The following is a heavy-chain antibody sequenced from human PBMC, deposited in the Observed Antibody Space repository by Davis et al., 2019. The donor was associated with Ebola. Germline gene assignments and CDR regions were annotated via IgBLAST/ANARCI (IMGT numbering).Heavy chain of an antibody. J-gene: IGHJ4*02. V-gene: IGHV3-11*01. D-gene: IGHD3-10*01. CDR2: ISSSGSTI. Sequence: GESLKISCAASGFTFSDYYMSWIRQAPGKGLEWVSYISSSGSTIYYADSVKGRFTISRDNAKNSLYLQMNSLRAEDTAVYYCARGLLWFGELLPTYYFDYWGQGTLVTVSS. CDR3: ARGLLWFGELLPTYYFDY. CDR1: GFTFSDYY.